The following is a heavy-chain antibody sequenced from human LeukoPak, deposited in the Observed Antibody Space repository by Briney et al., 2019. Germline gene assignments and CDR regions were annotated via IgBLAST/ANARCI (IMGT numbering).Heavy chain of an antibody. CDR3: ARHTGVRGFGELLTAFDI. V-gene: IGHV5-51*01. CDR2: IYPGDSDT. J-gene: IGHJ3*02. D-gene: IGHD3-10*01. Sequence: HGESLKISCKGSGYSFTNYWIGWVRQMPGKGLEWMGIIYPGDSDTRYSPSFQGQVTISADKSISTACLQWSSLKASDTAMYYCARHTGVRGFGELLTAFDIWGQGTMVTVSS. CDR1: GYSFTNYW.